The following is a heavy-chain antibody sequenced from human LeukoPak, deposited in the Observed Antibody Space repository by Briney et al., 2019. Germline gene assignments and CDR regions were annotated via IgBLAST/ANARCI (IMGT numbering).Heavy chain of an antibody. Sequence: GGSLRLSCTASGFSVSHNYMNWVRQAPGKGLEWVALIYSGGNTHYADSVKGRFTISRDNSKNTLYLQMSSLRVEDTVVCYCTRDTPGIAASVSGGWGQGTLVTVSS. J-gene: IGHJ4*02. D-gene: IGHD6-13*01. CDR3: TRDTPGIAASVSGG. V-gene: IGHV3-53*01. CDR2: IYSGGNT. CDR1: GFSVSHNY.